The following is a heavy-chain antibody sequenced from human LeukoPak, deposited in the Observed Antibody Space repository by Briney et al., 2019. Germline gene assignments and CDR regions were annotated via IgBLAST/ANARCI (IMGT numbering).Heavy chain of an antibody. J-gene: IGHJ6*02. CDR3: ARDRAGYFYAMDV. CDR2: INWKSNNI. V-gene: IGHV3-9*01. D-gene: IGHD6-13*01. CDR1: GFTFGDYA. Sequence: GRSLRLSCAASGFTFGDYAMHWVRQAPGKGLEWVSGINWKSNNIGYADSVKGRLTISRDNAKNSLYLQMNSLRTEDTALYYCARDRAGYFYAMDVWGQGTSVTVSS.